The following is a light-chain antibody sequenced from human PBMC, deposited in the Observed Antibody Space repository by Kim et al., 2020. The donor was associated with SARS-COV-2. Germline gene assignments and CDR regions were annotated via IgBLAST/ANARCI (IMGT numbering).Light chain of an antibody. V-gene: IGKV4-1*01. CDR2: WAS. CDR3: QQYFNTPWT. CDR1: QSVLYISNNKNY. Sequence: ATITCKSSQSVLYISNNKNYLAWYPQKPGQPPKLLIYWASTRESGVPDRFSGSGSGTDFTLTISSLQAEDVAVYYCQQYFNTPWTFGQGTKVDIK. J-gene: IGKJ1*01.